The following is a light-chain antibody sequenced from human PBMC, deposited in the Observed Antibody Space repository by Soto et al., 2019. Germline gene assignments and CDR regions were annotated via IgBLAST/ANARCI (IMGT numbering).Light chain of an antibody. J-gene: IGLJ3*02. CDR1: SSNIGGGYD. Sequence: QSVLTQPPSASGTPGQRVTVSCIGTSSNIGGGYDVPWYQQLPATAPKVLNSGNSLRPAGVSDRFCGTTSATSASLAITGLSAEDAADYCCESYDTRLGDWVYGGGTKLTVL. V-gene: IGLV1-40*01. CDR3: ESYDTRLGDWV. CDR2: GNS.